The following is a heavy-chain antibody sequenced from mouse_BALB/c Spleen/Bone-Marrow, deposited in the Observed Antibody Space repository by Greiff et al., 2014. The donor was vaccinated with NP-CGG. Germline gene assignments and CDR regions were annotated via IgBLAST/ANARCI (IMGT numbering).Heavy chain of an antibody. CDR1: GYAFSSYW. CDR3: AFGNYDFDY. D-gene: IGHD2-1*01. Sequence: VQLQQSGAELVRPGSSVKISCKASGYAFSSYWMNWVKQRPGQGLEWIGQIYPGDGDTNYSGRFKGKATLTADESSSTAYMQLSSLTSEDSAVYFCAFGNYDFDYWGQGTTLTVSS. J-gene: IGHJ2*01. CDR2: IYPGDGDT. V-gene: IGHV1-80*01.